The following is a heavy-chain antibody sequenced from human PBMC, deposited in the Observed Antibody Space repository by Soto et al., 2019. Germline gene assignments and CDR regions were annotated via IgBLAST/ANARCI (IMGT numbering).Heavy chain of an antibody. D-gene: IGHD3-10*01. Sequence: QLLQSGGGLVQPGGSLTLSCAASGFPFGTPDMSWVRQAPGAGLEWVSTIDGSGGITFYADSVKGRFTISRANSRNTVYLQMNSLRGDDTALYYGVKNSGWFNTWGQGALVTVSS. CDR3: VKNSGWFNT. J-gene: IGHJ5*02. V-gene: IGHV3-23*01. CDR1: GFPFGTPD. CDR2: IDGSGGIT.